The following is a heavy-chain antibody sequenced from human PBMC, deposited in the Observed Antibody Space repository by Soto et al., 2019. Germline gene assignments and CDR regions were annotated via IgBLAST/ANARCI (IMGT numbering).Heavy chain of an antibody. CDR1: GYTFTSYA. J-gene: IGHJ4*02. Sequence: QVQLVQSGAEVKKPGASVKVSCKASGYTFTSYAMHWVRQAPGQRLEWMGWINAGNGNTKYSQKFQGRVTITRDTAATTADMEPTSLRSEDTAVYYCARDQGGGVIDSWGQETLVTVSS. V-gene: IGHV1-3*01. CDR2: INAGNGNT. D-gene: IGHD3-16*01. CDR3: ARDQGGGVIDS.